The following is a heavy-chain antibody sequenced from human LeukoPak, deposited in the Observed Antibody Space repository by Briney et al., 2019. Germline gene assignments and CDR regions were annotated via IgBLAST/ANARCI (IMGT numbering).Heavy chain of an antibody. CDR1: GGSFSGYY. J-gene: IGHJ5*02. CDR3: ARHPNYYGSGSYYIRAYNWFDP. D-gene: IGHD3-10*01. Sequence: SETLSLTCAVYGGSFSGYYWSWIRQPPGKGLEWIGEINLSGSTNYNTSLKSRVTISVDTSKNQFSLKLSSVTAADTAVYYCARHPNYYGSGSYYIRAYNWFDPWGQGTLVTVSS. CDR2: INLSGST. V-gene: IGHV4-34*01.